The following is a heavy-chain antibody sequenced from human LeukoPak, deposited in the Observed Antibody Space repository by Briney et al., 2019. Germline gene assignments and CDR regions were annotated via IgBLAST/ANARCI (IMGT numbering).Heavy chain of an antibody. D-gene: IGHD4-11*01. J-gene: IGHJ4*02. Sequence: GRSLRLSCAASGFTFSSYAMHWVRQAPGKGLEWVAFTSYDGSYKYYADSVKGRFTISRDSSTNTLYLQMNSLRAEDTAVYYCAKPGMTTLYYFDYWGQGTLVTVSS. V-gene: IGHV3-30*18. CDR3: AKPGMTTLYYFDY. CDR1: GFTFSSYA. CDR2: TSYDGSYK.